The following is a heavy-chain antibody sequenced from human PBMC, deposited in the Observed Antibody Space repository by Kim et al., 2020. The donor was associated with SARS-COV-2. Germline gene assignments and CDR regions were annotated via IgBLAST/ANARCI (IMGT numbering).Heavy chain of an antibody. J-gene: IGHJ2*01. CDR1: GFTFDDYA. CDR3: AKVDVVVVAATRGDWYFDL. V-gene: IGHV3-9*01. Sequence: GGSLRLSCAASGFTFDDYAMHWVRQAPGKGLEWVSGISWNSGSIGYADSVKGRFTISRDNAKNSLYLQMNSLRAEDTALYYCAKVDVVVVAATRGDWYFDLWGRGTLVTVSS. D-gene: IGHD2-15*01. CDR2: ISWNSGSI.